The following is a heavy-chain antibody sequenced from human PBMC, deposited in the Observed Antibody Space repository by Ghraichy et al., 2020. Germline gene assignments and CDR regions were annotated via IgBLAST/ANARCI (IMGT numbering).Heavy chain of an antibody. CDR3: AKDLAADYYYYYGMDV. Sequence: GGSLRLSCAASGFTFSSYGMHWVRQAPGKGLEWVAVISYDGSNKYYADSVKGRFTISRDNSKNTLYLQMNSLRAEDTAVYYCAKDLAADYYYYYGMDVWGQGTTVTVSS. CDR2: ISYDGSNK. V-gene: IGHV3-30*18. J-gene: IGHJ6*02. CDR1: GFTFSSYG.